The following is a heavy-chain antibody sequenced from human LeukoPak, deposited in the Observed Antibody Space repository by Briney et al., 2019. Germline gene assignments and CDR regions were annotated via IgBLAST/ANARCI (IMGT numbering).Heavy chain of an antibody. CDR2: ISYDASNK. Sequence: GGSLRLSCAASGFTFSRYGMHWVRQTPGKGLEWVAVISYDASNKYYADSVKGRFTISRDNSKNTLYLQMNSLRAEDTAVYYCAKDLTTVTSQGDYWGQGTLVTVSS. CDR1: GFTFSRYG. D-gene: IGHD4-17*01. V-gene: IGHV3-30*18. J-gene: IGHJ4*02. CDR3: AKDLTTVTSQGDY.